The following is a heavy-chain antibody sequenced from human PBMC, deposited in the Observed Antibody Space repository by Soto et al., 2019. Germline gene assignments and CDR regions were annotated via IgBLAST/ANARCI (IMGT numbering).Heavy chain of an antibody. V-gene: IGHV5-51*01. CDR2: IYPGDSDI. Sequence: PRRSLKISCKGSGYSFTSYWIGWVRQMPGKGLEWMGIIYPGDSDIRDSPSFQGQVTISVDKSISTAYLQWSSLKASDTAMYYCARQSPYIGYDGGSPHFPFDYRAQGTLDTVSS. D-gene: IGHD5-12*01. J-gene: IGHJ4*02. CDR3: ARQSPYIGYDGGSPHFPFDY. CDR1: GYSFTSYW.